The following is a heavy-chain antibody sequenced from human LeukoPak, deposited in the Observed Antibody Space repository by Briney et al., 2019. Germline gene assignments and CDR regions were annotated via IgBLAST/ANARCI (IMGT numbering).Heavy chain of an antibody. CDR3: ARHQGRYCSSTSCYAFDI. V-gene: IGHV4-59*08. CDR2: IYYSGST. J-gene: IGHJ3*02. CDR1: GGSISSYY. Sequence: KPSETLSLTCTVSGGSISSYYWSWIRQPPGKGLEWIGYIYYSGSTNYNPSLKSRVTISVDTSKNQFSLKLSSVTAADTAVYYCARHQGRYCSSTSCYAFDIWGQGTMVTVPS. D-gene: IGHD2-2*01.